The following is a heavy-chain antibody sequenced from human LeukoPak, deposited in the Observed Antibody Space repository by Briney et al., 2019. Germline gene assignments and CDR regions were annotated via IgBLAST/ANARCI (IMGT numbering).Heavy chain of an antibody. Sequence: GGSLRLSCAASGFSFSSYAMSWVRQAPGKGLEWVSSISGSGDNTYYAESVKGRFTISRDISKNTLFLQMNSLRAEDTAAFYCANRSGYTTGWFLDFWGQGTLVTVSA. D-gene: IGHD6-19*01. CDR2: ISGSGDNT. J-gene: IGHJ4*02. V-gene: IGHV3-23*01. CDR1: GFSFSSYA. CDR3: ANRSGYTTGWFLDF.